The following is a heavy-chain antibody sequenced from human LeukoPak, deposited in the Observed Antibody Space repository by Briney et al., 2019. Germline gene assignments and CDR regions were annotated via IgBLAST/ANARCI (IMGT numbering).Heavy chain of an antibody. CDR3: ARDSRGGYSYGRDPCYFDS. CDR1: GFTFSSYA. Sequence: PGGSLRPSCAASGFTFSSYAMHWVRQAPGKGLEWVAVISYDGSNKYYADSVKGRFTISRDNSKNALYLQMNSLRAADTAVYYCARDSRGGYSYGRDPCYFDSWGQGTLVTVSS. D-gene: IGHD5-18*01. J-gene: IGHJ4*02. CDR2: ISYDGSNK. V-gene: IGHV3-30-3*01.